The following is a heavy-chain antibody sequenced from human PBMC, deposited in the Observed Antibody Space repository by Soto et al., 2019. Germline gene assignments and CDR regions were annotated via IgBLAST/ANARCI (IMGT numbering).Heavy chain of an antibody. CDR2: INPNSGGT. CDR1: GYTFTGYY. V-gene: IGHV1-2*02. CDR3: ARGDIVVVPAAQPYYYYGMDV. Sequence: QVQLVQSGAEVKKPGASVKVSCKASGYTFTGYYMHWVRQAPGQGLEWMGWINPNSGGTNYAQKFQGGVTMTRNTCISTAYMELSRLRSDDTAVYYCARGDIVVVPAAQPYYYYGMDVWGQGTTVTVSS. J-gene: IGHJ6*02. D-gene: IGHD2-2*01.